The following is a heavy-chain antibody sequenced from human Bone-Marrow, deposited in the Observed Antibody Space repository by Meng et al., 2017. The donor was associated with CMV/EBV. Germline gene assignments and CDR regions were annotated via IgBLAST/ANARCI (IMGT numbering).Heavy chain of an antibody. V-gene: IGHV3-33*07. Sequence: GESLKISCAASGFTFSSYDMYWVRQAPGKGLEWVSFIQYDGSHKFYADSVKGRFTISTDNSKNTLYLQMNSLRAEDTAVYYCARKDFWSGYHWGQGTLVTVSS. J-gene: IGHJ5*02. CDR2: IQYDGSHK. CDR3: ARKDFWSGYH. D-gene: IGHD3-3*01. CDR1: GFTFSSYD.